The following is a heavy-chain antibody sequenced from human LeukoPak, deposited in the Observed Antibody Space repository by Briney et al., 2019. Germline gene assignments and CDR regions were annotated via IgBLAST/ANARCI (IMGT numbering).Heavy chain of an antibody. V-gene: IGHV4-38-2*01. CDR2: IYHSGST. J-gene: IGHJ4*02. Sequence: PSETLSLTXAVSGYSISSGYYWGWIRQPPGKGLEWIGSIYHSGSTYYNPSLKSRVTISVDTSKNQFSLKLGSVTAADTAVYYCARLGIDYWGRGTLVTVSS. CDR1: GYSISSGYY. CDR3: ARLGIDY. D-gene: IGHD7-27*01.